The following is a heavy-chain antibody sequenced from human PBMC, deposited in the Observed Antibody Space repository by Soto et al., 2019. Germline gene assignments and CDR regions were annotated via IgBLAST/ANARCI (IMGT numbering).Heavy chain of an antibody. CDR2: TSGSGGST. J-gene: IGHJ6*02. CDR1: GFTFSSYA. V-gene: IGHV3-23*01. Sequence: ESGGGLVQPGGSLRLSCAASGFTFSSYAMSWVRQAPGKGLEWVSATSGSGGSTYYADSVKGRFTISRDNSKNTLYLQMNSLRAEDTAVYYCASGYCSSTSCYPYYYYYGMDVWGQGTTVTVSS. D-gene: IGHD2-2*01. CDR3: ASGYCSSTSCYPYYYYYGMDV.